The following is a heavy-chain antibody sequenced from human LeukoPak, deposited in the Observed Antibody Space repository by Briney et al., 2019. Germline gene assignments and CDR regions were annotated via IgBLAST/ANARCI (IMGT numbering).Heavy chain of an antibody. CDR1: GFTVSNAW. D-gene: IGHD1-26*01. CDR3: AAVGATRGFDY. CDR2: INWNGGST. Sequence: GGSLRLSCAVSGFTVSNAWMSWVRQAPGKGLEWVSGINWNGGSTGYADSVKGRFTISRDNAKNSLYLQMNSLRAEDTALYYCAAVGATRGFDYWGQGTLVTVSS. V-gene: IGHV3-20*04. J-gene: IGHJ4*02.